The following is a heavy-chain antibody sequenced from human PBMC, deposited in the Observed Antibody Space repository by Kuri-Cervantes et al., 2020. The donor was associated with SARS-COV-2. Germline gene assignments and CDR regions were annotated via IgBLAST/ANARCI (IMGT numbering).Heavy chain of an antibody. CDR2: IYYSGST. V-gene: IGHV4-59*08. D-gene: IGHD3-3*01. CDR1: GGSISSHY. J-gene: IGHJ4*02. Sequence: SETLSLTCTVSGGSISSHYWSWIRQPPGKGLEWIGYIYYSGSTNYNPSLKSRVTISVDTSETQFSLKLSSVTAADTAVYYCARVLPEITIFGVVRTRAYYFDYWGQGTLVTVSS. CDR3: ARVLPEITIFGVVRTRAYYFDY.